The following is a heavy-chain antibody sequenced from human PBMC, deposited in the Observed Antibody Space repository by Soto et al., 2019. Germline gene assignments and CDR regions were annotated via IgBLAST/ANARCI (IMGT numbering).Heavy chain of an antibody. CDR3: AKVFSYSVIDY. J-gene: IGHJ4*02. CDR2: ISYDGSNK. Sequence: QVQLVESGGGVVQPGRSLRLSCAASGFTFSTYGMHWVRQAPGKGLEWVAVISYDGSNKYYADSVKGRFTISRDNSKNTLYLQMSSLRAEVTAVYYCAKVFSYSVIDYWGQGTLVTVSS. CDR1: GFTFSTYG. V-gene: IGHV3-30*18. D-gene: IGHD5-18*01.